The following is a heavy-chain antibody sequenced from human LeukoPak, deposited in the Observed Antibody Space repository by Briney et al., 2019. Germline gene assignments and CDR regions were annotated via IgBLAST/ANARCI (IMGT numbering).Heavy chain of an antibody. CDR2: IYSGGST. CDR1: GFTVNNIY. V-gene: IGHV3-66*01. D-gene: IGHD5-18*01. CDR3: ARGSYGYLFDY. Sequence: PGGSLRLSCAASGFTVNNIYISWVRQAPGKGLEWVSVIYSGGSTYYADSVKGRFTMSRDNSKNTLYLQMNSLRAEDTAVYYCARGSYGYLFDYWGQGTLVTVSS. J-gene: IGHJ4*02.